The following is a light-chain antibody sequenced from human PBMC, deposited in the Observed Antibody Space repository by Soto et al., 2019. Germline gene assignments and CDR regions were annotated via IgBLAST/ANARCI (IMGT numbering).Light chain of an antibody. CDR1: SSDVGSYDH. J-gene: IGLJ1*01. V-gene: IGLV2-14*01. CDR3: TLYTGSSTSYV. CDR2: EVS. Sequence: QSVLTQPASVSGSPGQSITISCSGTSSDVGSYDHVAWYQQFPGKTPKLMIYEVSNRPSGVSSRFSGSKSGNTASLTISGLQDEDEADYYCTLYTGSSTSYVFGRWTTVTVL.